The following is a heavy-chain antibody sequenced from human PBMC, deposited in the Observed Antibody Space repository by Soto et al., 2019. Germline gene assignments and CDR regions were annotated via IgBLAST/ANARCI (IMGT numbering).Heavy chain of an antibody. V-gene: IGHV1-3*01. CDR1: GYTFTRYT. Sequence: QVQLVQSGAEVKKPGASVKISCKASGYTFTRYTMNWVRQAPGQRLEWMGWINPDNGNTKSSQKFQDRVIITRDTSASTAYMDLSSLRSEDTAVYYCARGIATGPLDPWGQVTLVTVSS. CDR3: ARGIATGPLDP. CDR2: INPDNGNT. J-gene: IGHJ5*02. D-gene: IGHD2-15*01.